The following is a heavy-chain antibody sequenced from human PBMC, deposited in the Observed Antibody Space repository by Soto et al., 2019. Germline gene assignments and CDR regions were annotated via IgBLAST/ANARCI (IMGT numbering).Heavy chain of an antibody. J-gene: IGHJ4*02. CDR2: IYSGGST. D-gene: IGHD3-10*01. V-gene: IGHV3-53*01. CDR1: GFTVSSNY. Sequence: GGSLRLSCAASGFTVSSNYMSWVRQAPGKGLEWVSVIYSGGSTYYADSVKGRFTISRDNSKNTLYLQMDSLRAEDTAVYYCARDRIGYYGSGSYCRYFDYWGQGTLVTVSS. CDR3: ARDRIGYYGSGSYCRYFDY.